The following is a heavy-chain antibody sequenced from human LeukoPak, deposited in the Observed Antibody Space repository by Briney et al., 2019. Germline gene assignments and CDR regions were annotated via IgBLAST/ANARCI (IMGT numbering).Heavy chain of an antibody. V-gene: IGHV3-23*01. J-gene: IGHJ4*02. Sequence: GGSLRLSCAASGLTFSSYGMSWVRQAPGRGLEWVSAISTTGGTTYYADSVRGRFTISRDNSKNTLYLQMNSLRAEDTAVYYCAKEGAAAGTFDYWGQGTLVTVSS. CDR2: ISTTGGTT. D-gene: IGHD6-13*01. CDR3: AKEGAAAGTFDY. CDR1: GLTFSSYG.